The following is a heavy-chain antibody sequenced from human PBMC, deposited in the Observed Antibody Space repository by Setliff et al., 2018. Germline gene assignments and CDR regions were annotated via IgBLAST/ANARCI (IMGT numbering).Heavy chain of an antibody. J-gene: IGHJ4*02. V-gene: IGHV3-30*18. CDR1: GFTFSSYG. CDR2: MSYDGSNK. Sequence: SLKISCAASGFTFSSYGMHWVRQAPGKGLEWVAVMSYDGSNKYYADSVKGRFTISRDNSKNTLYLQMNSLRAEDTAVYYCAKAHSITMVRGVKSPDYWGQGTLVTVSS. D-gene: IGHD3-10*01. CDR3: AKAHSITMVRGVKSPDY.